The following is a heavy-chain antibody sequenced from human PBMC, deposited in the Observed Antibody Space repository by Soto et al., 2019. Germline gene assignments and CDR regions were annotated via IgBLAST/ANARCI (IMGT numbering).Heavy chain of an antibody. CDR1: GGSISSGGYS. V-gene: IGHV4-30-2*01. CDR3: ARGVNTVTTVDY. Sequence: QLQLQESGSGLVKPSQTLSLTCAVSGGSISSGGYSWSWIRQPPGKGLEWIGYIYHSGSTYYNPSHRRRVHISVDRSKNLFSLKLSSVTAADTAVYYCARGVNTVTTVDYWGPGTLVTVSS. CDR2: IYHSGST. D-gene: IGHD4-17*01. J-gene: IGHJ4*02.